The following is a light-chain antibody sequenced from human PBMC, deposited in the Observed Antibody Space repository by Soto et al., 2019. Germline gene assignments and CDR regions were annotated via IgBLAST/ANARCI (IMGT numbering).Light chain of an antibody. CDR3: QQYYSTPWT. CDR2: WAS. Sequence: DIVMNQSPDSLAVSLGERATINCKSSQSVLYSSNNKNYLAWYQQKQGQPPKLFIYWASTRESGVPDRFSGSGSGTDVTITISRLKAEDGAVYYCQQYYSTPWTFGQGTKVDI. V-gene: IGKV4-1*01. CDR1: QSVLYSSNNKNY. J-gene: IGKJ1*01.